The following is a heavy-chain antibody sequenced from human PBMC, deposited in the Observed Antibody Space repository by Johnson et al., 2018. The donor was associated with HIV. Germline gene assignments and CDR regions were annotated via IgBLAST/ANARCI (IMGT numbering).Heavy chain of an antibody. J-gene: IGHJ3*02. Sequence: QVQLVESGGGVVQPGRSLRLSCAASGFTFSSYAMHWVRQAPGKGLEWLAVISYDGSNKYYADSVKGRFTVSRDDSKNTLYLQMNSLRAEDTAVYYCAKVRRAVYGFDIWGQGTMVTVSS. CDR2: ISYDGSNK. CDR3: AKVRRAVYGFDI. CDR1: GFTFSSYA. V-gene: IGHV3-30-3*01.